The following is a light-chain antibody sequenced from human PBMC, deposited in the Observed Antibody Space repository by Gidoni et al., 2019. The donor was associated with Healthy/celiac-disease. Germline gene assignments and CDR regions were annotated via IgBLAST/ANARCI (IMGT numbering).Light chain of an antibody. V-gene: IGLV2-23*03. J-gene: IGLJ2*01. CDR3: CSYAGSSTFVV. CDR2: EGS. Sequence: HSALTHPAPRFGFPGQAITISCTGTSRSVGSYNLVSWYQQHPGKAPKLMIYEGSKRPSGVSNRFSGSKSGNTASLTISGLQAEDEADYYCCSYAGSSTFVVFGGGTKLTVL. CDR1: SRSVGSYNL.